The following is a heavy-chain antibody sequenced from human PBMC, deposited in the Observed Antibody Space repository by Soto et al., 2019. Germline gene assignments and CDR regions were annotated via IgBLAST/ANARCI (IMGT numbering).Heavy chain of an antibody. V-gene: IGHV4-31*03. CDR2: IYYSGST. J-gene: IGHJ4*02. D-gene: IGHD3-9*01. CDR3: ARMSYFDWLLPYYFDY. CDR1: GGSISSGGYY. Sequence: SETLSLTCTVSGGSISSGGYYWSWIRQHPGKGLEWIGYIYYSGSTYYNPSLKSRVTISVDTSKNQFSLKLSSVTAADTAVYYCARMSYFDWLLPYYFDYWGQGTLVTVSS.